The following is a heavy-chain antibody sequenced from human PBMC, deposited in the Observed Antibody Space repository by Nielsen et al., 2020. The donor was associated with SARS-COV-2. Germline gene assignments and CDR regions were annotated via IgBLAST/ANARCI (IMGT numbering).Heavy chain of an antibody. Sequence: SETLSLTFAVSGGSISSSNWWSWVRQPPGKGLEWIGEIYHSGSTNYNPSLKSRVTISVDKSKNQFSLKLSSVTAADTAVYYCAWRDYYYYYGMDAWGQGTTVTVSS. V-gene: IGHV4-4*02. CDR3: AWRDYYYYYGMDA. J-gene: IGHJ6*02. CDR2: IYHSGST. CDR1: GGSISSSNW.